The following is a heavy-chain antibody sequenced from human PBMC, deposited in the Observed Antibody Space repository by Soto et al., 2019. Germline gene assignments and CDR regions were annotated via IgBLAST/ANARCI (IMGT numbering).Heavy chain of an antibody. V-gene: IGHV3-23*01. Sequence: EEQLLESGGGLIQPGGSLRLACAASGFTFSSYAMTWVRQAPGKRLEWVSSISFSDGGTYYADSVKGRLTISRDNSKNTLFLQMNSLRVEDTAVYYCVKDDRILGRRYFDLWGRGTLVTVSS. CDR1: GFTFSSYA. J-gene: IGHJ2*01. D-gene: IGHD2-15*01. CDR3: VKDDRILGRRYFDL. CDR2: ISFSDGGT.